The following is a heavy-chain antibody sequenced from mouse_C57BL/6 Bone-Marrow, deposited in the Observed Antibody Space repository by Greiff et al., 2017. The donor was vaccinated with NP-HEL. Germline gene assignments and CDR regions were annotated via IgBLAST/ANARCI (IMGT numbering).Heavy chain of an antibody. V-gene: IGHV1-31*01. J-gene: IGHJ1*03. CDR2: IYPYNGVS. CDR3: AARGDWYFDV. CDR1: GYSFTGYY. Sequence: VHVKQSGPELVKPGASVKISCKASGYSFTGYYMHWVKQSHGNILDWIGYIYPYNGVSSYNQKFKGKATLTVDKSASTAYMELRSLTSEDSAVYYCAARGDWYFDVWGTGTTVTVSS.